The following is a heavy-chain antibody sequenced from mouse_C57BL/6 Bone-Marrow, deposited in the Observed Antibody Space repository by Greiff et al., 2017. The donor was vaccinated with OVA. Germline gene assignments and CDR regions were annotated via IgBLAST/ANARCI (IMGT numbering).Heavy chain of an antibody. D-gene: IGHD4-1*01. CDR1: GYTFTSYW. CDR2: IHPNSGST. Sequence: VKLQESGAELVKPGASVKLSCKASGYTFTSYWMHWVKQRPGQGLEWIGMIHPNSGSTNYNEKFKSKATLTVDKSSSTAYMQLSSLTSEDSAVYYCARRRTGRMDYWGQGTSVTVSS. CDR3: ARRRTGRMDY. J-gene: IGHJ4*01. V-gene: IGHV1-64*01.